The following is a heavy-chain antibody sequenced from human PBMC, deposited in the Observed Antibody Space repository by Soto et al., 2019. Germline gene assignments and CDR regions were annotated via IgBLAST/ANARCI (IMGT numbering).Heavy chain of an antibody. CDR3: ARSYYYYYMDV. J-gene: IGHJ6*03. CDR1: GDPMTSDY. CDR2: IYYSGST. Sequence: SETLSLTCTVPGDPMTSDYWSWIRQSPGKGLEWIGYIYYSGSTNYNPSLKSRVTISVDTSKNQFSLKLSSVTAADTAVYYCARSYYYYYMDVWGKGTTVTVSS. V-gene: IGHV4-59*01.